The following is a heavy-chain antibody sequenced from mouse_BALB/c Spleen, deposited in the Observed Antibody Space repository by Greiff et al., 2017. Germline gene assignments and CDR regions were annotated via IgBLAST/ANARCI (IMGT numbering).Heavy chain of an antibody. J-gene: IGHJ3*01. CDR2: IRSKSNNYAT. V-gene: IGHV10-1*02. CDR3: VSYGKEFAY. D-gene: IGHD2-1*01. Sequence: EVKVVESGGGLVQPNGSLKLSCAASGFTFNTYAMNWVRQAPGKGLEWVARIRSKSNNYATYYADSVKDRFTISRDDSQSMLYLQMNNLKTEDTAMYYCVSYGKEFAYWGQGTLVTVSA. CDR1: GFTFNTYA.